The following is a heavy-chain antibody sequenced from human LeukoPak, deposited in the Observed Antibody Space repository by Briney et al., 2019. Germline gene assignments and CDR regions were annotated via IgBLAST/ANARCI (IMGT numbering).Heavy chain of an antibody. CDR3: ASVSSSDYGDWFDP. D-gene: IGHD6-6*01. CDR2: INHSGST. V-gene: IGHV4-34*01. CDR1: GGSFSGYY. Sequence: PSETLSLTCAVYGGSFSGYYWSWIRQPPGKGLEWIGEINHSGSTNYNPSLKSRVTISVDTSKNQFSLKLSSVTAADTAVYYCASVSSSDYGDWFDPWGQGTLVTVSS. J-gene: IGHJ5*02.